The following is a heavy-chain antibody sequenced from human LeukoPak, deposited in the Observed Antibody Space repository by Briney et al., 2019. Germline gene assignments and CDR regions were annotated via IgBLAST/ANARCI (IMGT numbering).Heavy chain of an antibody. D-gene: IGHD3-22*01. CDR2: ISVGSNYI. CDR1: GYTLSSYS. CDR3: ARLRRNSDRSGYYYYYDY. V-gene: IGHV3-21*01. J-gene: IGHJ4*02. Sequence: PGGSLRLSCAASGYTLSSYSINWVRQAPGKGLEWVSSISVGSNYIYYADSVRGRFSISRDDARNSLYLQMDSLRGDDTAVYYCARLRRNSDRSGYYYYYDYWGQGTLVTVSS.